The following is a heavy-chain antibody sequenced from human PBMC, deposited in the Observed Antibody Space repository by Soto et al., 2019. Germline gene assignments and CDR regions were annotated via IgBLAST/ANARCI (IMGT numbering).Heavy chain of an antibody. CDR3: TTGIVGATGDAFDI. CDR1: GFTFSNAW. V-gene: IGHV3-15*01. Sequence: GGSLRLSCAASGFTFSNAWMSWVRQAPGKGLEWVGHIKSKTDGGTTDYAAPVKGRFTISRDDSKNTLYLQMNSLKTEDTAVYYCTTGIVGATGDAFDIWGQGTMVTVSS. D-gene: IGHD1-26*01. J-gene: IGHJ3*02. CDR2: IKSKTDGGTT.